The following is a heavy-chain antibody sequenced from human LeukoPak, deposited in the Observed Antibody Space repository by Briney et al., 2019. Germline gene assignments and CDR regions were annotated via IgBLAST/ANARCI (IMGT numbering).Heavy chain of an antibody. CDR1: GGTFSSYG. CDR3: AREFRQSNWNDGHWFGP. D-gene: IGHD1-20*01. J-gene: IGHJ5*02. CDR2: ISPIFDIA. V-gene: IGHV1-69*04. Sequence: GASVKVSCKASGGTFSSYGIIWVRQAPGQGLEGMGRISPIFDIANYAQKFQGRVTITADTSTSTAYMELSSLRSEDTAIYYCAREFRQSNWNDGHWFGPWGQGTLVTVSS.